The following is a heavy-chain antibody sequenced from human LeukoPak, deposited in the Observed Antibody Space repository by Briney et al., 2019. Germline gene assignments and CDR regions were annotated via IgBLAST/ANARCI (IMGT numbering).Heavy chain of an antibody. D-gene: IGHD3-9*01. CDR1: GGSISSGSYY. Sequence: SETLSLTCTVSGGSISSGSYYWSWIRQPAGKGLEWIGRIYTSGSTNYNPSLKSRVTISVDTSKNQFSLKLSSVTAADTAVYYCARLYYDILTRHLFDYYYMDVWGKGTTVTISS. CDR2: IYTSGST. CDR3: ARLYYDILTRHLFDYYYMDV. J-gene: IGHJ6*03. V-gene: IGHV4-61*02.